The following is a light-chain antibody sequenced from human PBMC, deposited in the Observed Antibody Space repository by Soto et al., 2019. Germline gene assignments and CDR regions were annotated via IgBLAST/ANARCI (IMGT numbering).Light chain of an antibody. CDR2: DVS. CDR3: SSYTGSSTYVV. J-gene: IGLJ2*01. Sequence: QSALTQPASVSGSPGQSITISCTRTSSDVGGYNYVSWYQQHPGKAPKLMIYDVSNRPSGVSNRFSGSKSGNTASLTISGLQAEDEADYYCSSYTGSSTYVVFGGGTKVTVL. V-gene: IGLV2-14*01. CDR1: SSDVGGYNY.